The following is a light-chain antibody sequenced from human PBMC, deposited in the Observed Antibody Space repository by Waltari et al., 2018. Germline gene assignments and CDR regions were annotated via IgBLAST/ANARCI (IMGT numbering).Light chain of an antibody. Sequence: EIVVTQSPATLSVSPGERVTLSCRASQNVGTSLAWYQQKPGQTPRLLIFGAYSRASGVPARFSGSGSGTDFTLAISSLQSEDFAVYYCQQYEHWPRHSFGGGTKVQIE. CDR3: QQYEHWPRHS. V-gene: IGKV3-15*01. CDR2: GAY. CDR1: QNVGTS. J-gene: IGKJ4*01.